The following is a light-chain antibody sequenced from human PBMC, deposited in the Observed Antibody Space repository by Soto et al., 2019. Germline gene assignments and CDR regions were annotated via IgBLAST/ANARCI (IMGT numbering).Light chain of an antibody. CDR1: QSIRSW. J-gene: IGKJ4*01. Sequence: DIQMTQSPSILSASVGDRVTITCRASQSIRSWLAWYQQKPGKAPKLLIYDAYSLESGVPSRFSGRSSGTEFTLTIAGLQPEDFATYYCQQYESYSPLPFGGGPKVEIK. CDR3: QQYESYSPLP. CDR2: DAY. V-gene: IGKV1-5*01.